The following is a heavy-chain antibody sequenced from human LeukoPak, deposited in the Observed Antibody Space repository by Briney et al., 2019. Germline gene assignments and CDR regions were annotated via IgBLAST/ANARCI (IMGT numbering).Heavy chain of an antibody. V-gene: IGHV1-18*01. J-gene: IGHJ3*02. CDR3: ARAGVWDYSDSSGYHNAAFDI. CDR1: GYTFTSYG. D-gene: IGHD3-22*01. Sequence: GALVKVSCKASGYTFTSYGISWVRQAPGQGLEWMGWISAYNGNTNYAQKFQGRVTVTRDTSISTAYMDLSRLRSDDTAVYYCARAGVWDYSDSSGYHNAAFDIWGQGTMVTVSS. CDR2: ISAYNGNT.